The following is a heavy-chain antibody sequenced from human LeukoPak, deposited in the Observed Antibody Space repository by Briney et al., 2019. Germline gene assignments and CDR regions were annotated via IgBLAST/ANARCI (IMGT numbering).Heavy chain of an antibody. D-gene: IGHD3-10*01. CDR2: IKQDGSEK. J-gene: IGHJ3*02. V-gene: IGHV3-7*01. CDR1: GFTFSSYW. CDR3: ATPSQYGSGLGDAFDI. Sequence: GGSLRLSCAASGFTFSSYWTSWVRQAPGKGLEWVANIKQDGSEKYYVDSVKGRFTISRDNAKNSLYLQMNSLRAEDTAVYYCATPSQYGSGLGDAFDIWGQGTMVSVSS.